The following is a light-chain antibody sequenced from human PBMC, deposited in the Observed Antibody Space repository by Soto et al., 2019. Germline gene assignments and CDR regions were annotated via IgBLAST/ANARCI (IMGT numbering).Light chain of an antibody. J-gene: IGKJ4*01. V-gene: IGKV1-13*02. CDR2: DAS. CDR1: QGIGSA. CDR3: LLYNTYPQA. Sequence: AIQLTQSPSSLSASIGDRVTITFRARQGIGSALAWYQQAPGKPPKILIFDASTLENGVQSRFSGGGSGTDFTLTISSLQPEDFATYYCLLYNTYPQAFGGGTKVEI.